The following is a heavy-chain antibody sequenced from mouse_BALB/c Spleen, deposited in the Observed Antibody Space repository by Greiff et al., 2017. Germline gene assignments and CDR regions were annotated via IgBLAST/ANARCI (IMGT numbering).Heavy chain of an antibody. Sequence: VKLMESGPGLVQPSQSLYITCTVSGFSLTSYGVHWVRQSPGKGLEWLGVIWSGGSTDYNAAFISRLSISKDNSKSQVFFKMNSLQANDTAIYYCARNKITTATLDYWGQGTSVTVSS. CDR2: IWSGGST. CDR3: ARNKITTATLDY. V-gene: IGHV2-2*02. J-gene: IGHJ4*01. CDR1: GFSLTSYG. D-gene: IGHD1-2*01.